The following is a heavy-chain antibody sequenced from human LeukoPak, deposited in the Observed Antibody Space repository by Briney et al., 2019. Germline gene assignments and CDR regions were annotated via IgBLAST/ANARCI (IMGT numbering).Heavy chain of an antibody. J-gene: IGHJ5*02. Sequence: SETLSLTCTVSGYSISSGYYWGWIRQPPGKGLEWIGNIYHSGSTYYNPSLKSRVTISLDTSKNQFSLKLRSVTAADTAVYYCARSGDHDFWSGLLGWFDPWGQGALVTVSS. CDR3: ARSGDHDFWSGLLGWFDP. CDR2: IYHSGST. D-gene: IGHD3-3*01. V-gene: IGHV4-38-2*02. CDR1: GYSISSGYY.